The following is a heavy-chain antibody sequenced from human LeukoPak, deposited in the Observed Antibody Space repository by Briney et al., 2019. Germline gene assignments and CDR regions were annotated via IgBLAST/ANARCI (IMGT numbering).Heavy chain of an antibody. Sequence: ASVKVSCTASGYTFTSYDINWVRQATGQGLEWMGWMNLNSGNTGYAQKFQGRVTMTRNTSISTAYMELSSLRSEDTAVYYCARGRGHNWNFHNWFDPWGQGTLVTVSS. D-gene: IGHD1-7*01. CDR3: ARGRGHNWNFHNWFDP. V-gene: IGHV1-8*01. J-gene: IGHJ5*02. CDR2: MNLNSGNT. CDR1: GYTFTSYD.